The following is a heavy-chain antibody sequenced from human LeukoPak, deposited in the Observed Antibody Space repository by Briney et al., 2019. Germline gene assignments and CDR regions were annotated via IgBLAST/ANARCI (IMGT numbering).Heavy chain of an antibody. V-gene: IGHV4-39*01. CDR3: ARRSLGNSSGPTRVFDP. J-gene: IGHJ5*02. CDR1: GGSISSSSYY. CDR2: IYDSGST. D-gene: IGHD3-22*01. Sequence: PSETLSLTCTVSGGSISSSSYYWGWIRPPPGKGLEWIGCIYDSGSTYYNPSLKSRLTISVDTSKNQFSLKLSSVSPAGTAVYYCARRSLGNSSGPTRVFDPWGQGALVTVSS.